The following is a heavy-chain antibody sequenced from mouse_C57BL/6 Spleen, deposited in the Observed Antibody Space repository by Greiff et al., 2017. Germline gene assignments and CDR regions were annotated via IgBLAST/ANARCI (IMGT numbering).Heavy chain of an antibody. CDR3: ARIMGYFDY. V-gene: IGHV1-22*01. CDR1: GYTFTDYN. Sequence: EVQGVESGPELVKPGASVKMSCKASGYTFTDYNLHWVKQSHGKSLEWIGYINPNNGGTSYNKKFKGKATWTVNKSSSTAYMELRSLTSEDSAVYYCARIMGYFDYWGQGTTLTVSS. J-gene: IGHJ2*01. CDR2: INPNNGGT.